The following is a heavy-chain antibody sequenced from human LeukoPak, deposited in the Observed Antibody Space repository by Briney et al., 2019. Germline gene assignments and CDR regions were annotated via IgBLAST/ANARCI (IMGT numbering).Heavy chain of an antibody. CDR2: INPNSGGT. D-gene: IGHD6-6*01. CDR3: ARELLRIAALPPPHIDS. Sequence: ASVKVSCKASGYTFTGYYMHWVRQAPGQGLEWMGRINPNSGGTNYAQKFQGRVTMTRDTSISTAYMELSRLRSDDPALYYCARELLRIAALPPPHIDSRAQGTLVTVSS. J-gene: IGHJ4*02. CDR1: GYTFTGYY. V-gene: IGHV1-2*06.